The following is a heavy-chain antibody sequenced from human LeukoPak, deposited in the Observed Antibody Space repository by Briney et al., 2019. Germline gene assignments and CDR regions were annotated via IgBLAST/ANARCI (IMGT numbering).Heavy chain of an antibody. CDR3: AREWIWGYTDV. Sequence: PGGSLRLSCAASGSTFSSYGMSWVRQAPGKGLEWVSHISSSSSTINYADSVKGRFTISRDNAKNSLYLQINSLRAEDTAVYYCAREWIWGYTDVWGKGTTVTVSS. CDR1: GSTFSSYG. J-gene: IGHJ6*03. D-gene: IGHD5-12*01. V-gene: IGHV3-48*01. CDR2: ISSSSSTI.